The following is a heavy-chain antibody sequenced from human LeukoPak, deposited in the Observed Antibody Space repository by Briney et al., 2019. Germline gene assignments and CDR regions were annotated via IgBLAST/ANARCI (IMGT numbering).Heavy chain of an antibody. CDR3: ARGGDRRGFDY. V-gene: IGHV4-31*03. D-gene: IGHD1-14*01. CDR1: GGSISSGGYY. J-gene: IGHJ4*02. CDR2: IYDSGTT. Sequence: SETLSLTCIVSGGSISSGGYYWSWIRQHPGKGLEWSGYIYDSGTTYYNPSLKSRVSISVDTSKNQFSLKLSTVTAADTAVYYCARGGDRRGFDYWGQGTLVTVSS.